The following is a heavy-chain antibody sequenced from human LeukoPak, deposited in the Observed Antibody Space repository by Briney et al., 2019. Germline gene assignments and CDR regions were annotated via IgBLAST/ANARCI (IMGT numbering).Heavy chain of an antibody. CDR3: ARLGYSSGWEYFQH. CDR1: GGSISSSSYY. J-gene: IGHJ1*01. D-gene: IGHD6-19*01. Sequence: SETLSLTCTVSGGSISSSSYYWGWIRQPPGKGLEWIGSIYYSGSTYYNPSHKSRVTISVDTSKNQFSLKLSSVTAADTAVYYCARLGYSSGWEYFQHWGQGTLVTVSS. CDR2: IYYSGST. V-gene: IGHV4-39*01.